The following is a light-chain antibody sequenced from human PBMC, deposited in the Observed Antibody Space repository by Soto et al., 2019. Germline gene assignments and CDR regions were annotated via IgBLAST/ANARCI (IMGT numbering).Light chain of an antibody. CDR3: CSYSSSSTFYV. V-gene: IGLV2-11*01. J-gene: IGLJ1*01. Sequence: QSVLTQPRSVSGSPGQSVTLSCTGTSSDVGGYDFVSWYQQYPGKAPKLIIYDVTKRTSGVPDRFSGSKSGNSASLTISGLQAEDEADYYCCSYSSSSTFYVFGTGTKLTVL. CDR2: DVT. CDR1: SSDVGGYDF.